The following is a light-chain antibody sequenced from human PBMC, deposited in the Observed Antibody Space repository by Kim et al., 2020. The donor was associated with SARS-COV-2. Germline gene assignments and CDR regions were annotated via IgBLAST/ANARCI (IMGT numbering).Light chain of an antibody. CDR2: RNK. V-gene: IGLV10-54*01. CDR1: SNNVGDEG. Sequence: RQTATLPCTGNSNNVGDEGAAWLQQHQGHPPKLLSYRNKNRPSGISERLSAFKSGNTASLTITGLQPEDEADYYCSAWDRSLSAWVFGGGTQLTVL. CDR3: SAWDRSLSAWV. J-gene: IGLJ3*02.